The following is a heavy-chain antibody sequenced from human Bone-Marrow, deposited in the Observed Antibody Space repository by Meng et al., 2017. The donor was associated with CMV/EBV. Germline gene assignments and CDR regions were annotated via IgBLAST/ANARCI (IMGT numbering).Heavy chain of an antibody. CDR3: ARRTNWAYERVDAFDI. CDR2: IIPIFGTA. CDR1: GYTFTSYG. J-gene: IGHJ3*02. Sequence: SVKVSCKASGYTFTSYGISWVRQAPGQGLEWMGGIIPIFGTANYAQKFQGRVTITTDESTSTVYMELSSLRSEDTAVYYCARRTNWAYERVDAFDIWGQGTMVTVSS. V-gene: IGHV1-69*05. D-gene: IGHD7-27*01.